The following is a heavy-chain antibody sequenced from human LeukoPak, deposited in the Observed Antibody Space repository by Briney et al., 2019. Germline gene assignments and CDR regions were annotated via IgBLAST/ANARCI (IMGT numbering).Heavy chain of an antibody. CDR3: AKDVSPFDY. V-gene: IGHV3-30*18. Sequence: GGSLRLSCAASGFTSSSYGMHWVRQAPGKGLEWVAVISYDGSNKYYADSVKGRFTISRDNSKNTLYLQMNSLRAEDTAVYYCAKDVSPFDYWGQGTLVTVSS. D-gene: IGHD5/OR15-5a*01. CDR1: GFTSSSYG. J-gene: IGHJ4*02. CDR2: ISYDGSNK.